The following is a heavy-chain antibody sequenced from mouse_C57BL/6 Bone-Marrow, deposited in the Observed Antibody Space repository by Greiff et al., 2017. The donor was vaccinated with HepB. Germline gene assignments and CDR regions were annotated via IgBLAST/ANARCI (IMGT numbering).Heavy chain of an antibody. CDR3: ARSRSNYDYYAMDY. CDR1: GYSFTGYY. CDR2: INPSTGGT. Sequence: EVQLQQSGPELVKPGASVKISCKASGYSFTGYYMNWVKQSPEKSLEWIGEINPSTGGTTYNQKFKAKATLTVDKSSSTAYMQLKSLTSEDSAVYYCARSRSNYDYYAMDYWGQGTSVTVSS. V-gene: IGHV1-42*01. J-gene: IGHJ4*01. D-gene: IGHD2-5*01.